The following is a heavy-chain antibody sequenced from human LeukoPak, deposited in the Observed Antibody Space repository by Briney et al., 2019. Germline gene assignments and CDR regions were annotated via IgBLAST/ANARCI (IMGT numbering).Heavy chain of an antibody. Sequence: GESLRLSCAASGFTFSNYWMTWVRQAPGKGLQWVANIKDDGSEIYYVDSVKGRFTISRDNAKNSLYLQMNSLRAEDTAVYYCAKDAAVGSSGYYYVPPLYYFHYWGKGTLVTVSS. CDR3: AKDAAVGSSGYYYVPPLYYFHY. V-gene: IGHV3-7*01. D-gene: IGHD3-22*01. J-gene: IGHJ4*02. CDR2: IKDDGSEI. CDR1: GFTFSNYW.